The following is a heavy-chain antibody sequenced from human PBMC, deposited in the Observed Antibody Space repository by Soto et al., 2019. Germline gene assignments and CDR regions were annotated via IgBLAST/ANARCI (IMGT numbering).Heavy chain of an antibody. Sequence: QVQLVQSGAEVKKPGSSVKVSCKVSGGTFSSYAISWVRQAPGQGLEWMGGIIPIFGTANYAQKFQGRVTITADESTSTAYMELSSLRSEDTAVYYCARDLKKSYYSDYYYGMDVWGQGTTVTVSS. CDR1: GGTFSSYA. J-gene: IGHJ6*02. CDR2: IIPIFGTA. D-gene: IGHD3-22*01. CDR3: ARDLKKSYYSDYYYGMDV. V-gene: IGHV1-69*01.